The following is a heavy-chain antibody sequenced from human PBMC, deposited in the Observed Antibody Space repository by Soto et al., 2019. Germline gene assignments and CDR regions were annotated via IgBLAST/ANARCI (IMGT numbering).Heavy chain of an antibody. V-gene: IGHV1-46*01. CDR2: IDPSGGVT. J-gene: IGHJ4*02. Sequence: ASVKVSCKASGYTFTKFHIHWVRQAPGQGLEWMGMIDPSGGVTRDAQRFQGRITMTSDTSTSSVYMELRGLTSEDTAVYYCARDVIGYDMYGTIACYIDFWGPGIVGTVSS. D-gene: IGHD3-9*01. CDR1: GYTFTKFH. CDR3: ARDVIGYDMYGTIACYIDF.